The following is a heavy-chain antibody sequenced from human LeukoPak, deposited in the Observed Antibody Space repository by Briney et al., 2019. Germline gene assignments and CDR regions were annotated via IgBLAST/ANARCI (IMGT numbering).Heavy chain of an antibody. D-gene: IGHD4-17*01. CDR3: ARGVGSFGDDPRDALDI. CDR2: IHTTGST. V-gene: IGHV4-4*07. Sequence: PSETLSLTCTVSGGSISSYYWRWIRQPAGKGLEWIGRIHTTGSTNYNPSLKSRVTMSVDMSKKQFSLKLTSVTAADTAVYFCARGVGSFGDDPRDALDIWGQGTMVTVSS. CDR1: GGSISSYY. J-gene: IGHJ3*02.